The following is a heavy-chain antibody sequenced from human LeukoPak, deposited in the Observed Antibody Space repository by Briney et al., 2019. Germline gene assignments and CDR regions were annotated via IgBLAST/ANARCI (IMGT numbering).Heavy chain of an antibody. CDR2: ISAYTGNT. CDR1: GYTFTGYY. V-gene: IGHV1-18*04. CDR3: ARAFSGSYWPRDF. J-gene: IGHJ4*02. D-gene: IGHD1-26*01. Sequence: ASVKVSCKASGYTFTGYYMHWVRQAPGQGLEWMGWISAYTGNTNYAQKFQGRVTMTTDTSTSTAYMELRSLRSDDTAVYYCARAFSGSYWPRDFWGQGTLVTVSS.